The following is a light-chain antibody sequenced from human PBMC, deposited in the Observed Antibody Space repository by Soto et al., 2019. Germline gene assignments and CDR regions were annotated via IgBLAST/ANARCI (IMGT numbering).Light chain of an antibody. CDR2: AAS. J-gene: IGKJ1*01. Sequence: DIHLTQSPSSLSASVGDSVTITCRSSQTINKYLNWYQHRPGKAPKLLIYAASSLQTGFPTRFSGAGAGTFFTLTISNLQLEDVASYYCHQSYGSPGAFGRGTKVEI. CDR1: QTINKY. V-gene: IGKV1-39*01. CDR3: HQSYGSPGA.